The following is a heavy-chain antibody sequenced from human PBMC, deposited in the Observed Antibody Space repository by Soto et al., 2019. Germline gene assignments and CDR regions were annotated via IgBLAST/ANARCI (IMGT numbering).Heavy chain of an antibody. D-gene: IGHD6-6*01. CDR3: AKGYSSSSRFDY. CDR2: ISGSGSST. Sequence: DVQLLESGGGLVQPGGSLRLSCAASGFTFSSYALSWVRQAPGKGLEWVSAISGSGSSTYYADSVKGRFTISRDNSKNTLYLQMNSLRAEDTAIYYCAKGYSSSSRFDYWGQGTLVTVSS. V-gene: IGHV3-23*01. J-gene: IGHJ4*02. CDR1: GFTFSSYA.